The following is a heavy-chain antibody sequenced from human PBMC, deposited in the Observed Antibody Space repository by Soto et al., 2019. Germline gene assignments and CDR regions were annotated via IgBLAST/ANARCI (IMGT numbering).Heavy chain of an antibody. J-gene: IGHJ5*02. CDR1: GGSISSSSYY. Sequence: QLQLQESGPGLVKPSETLSLTCTVSGGSISSSSYYWGWIRQPPGKGLEWIGSIYYSGSTYYNPSLKRRVTFPVDTSKIQFSLKVRSVPAADPAVYYCAKLGNDYERGSGWFVPWGQGTLVTVSS. D-gene: IGHD4-17*01. V-gene: IGHV4-39*01. CDR2: IYYSGST. CDR3: AKLGNDYERGSGWFVP.